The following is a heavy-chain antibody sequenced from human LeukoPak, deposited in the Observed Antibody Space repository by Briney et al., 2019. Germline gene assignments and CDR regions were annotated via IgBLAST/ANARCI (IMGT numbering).Heavy chain of an antibody. CDR1: GGSISSGGYS. J-gene: IGHJ4*02. CDR2: IYHSGST. CDR3: ARSNGISFDY. Sequence: PSQTLSLTCAVSGGSISSGGYSWSWIRQPPGKGLEWIGYIYHSGSTYYNPSLKSRVTISVDRSKNQFSLKLSSVTAADTAVYYCARSNGISFDYWGQGTLVTVSS. D-gene: IGHD3-9*01. V-gene: IGHV4-30-2*01.